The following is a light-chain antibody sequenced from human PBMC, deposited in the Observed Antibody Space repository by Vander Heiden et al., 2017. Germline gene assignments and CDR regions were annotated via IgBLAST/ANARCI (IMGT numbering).Light chain of an antibody. CDR2: GNS. CDR3: QAYDSSLSAV. Sequence: QSVLTQPPSVSGAPGQRVTISCTGSGYNIGAGYAVQWYQPLPGTDPKLVIYGNSNRPSGVPDRFAGSKSGTSASLAITGLQAEDEADYYCQAYDSSLSAVFGGGTKLTVL. CDR1: GYNIGAGYA. V-gene: IGLV1-40*01. J-gene: IGLJ2*01.